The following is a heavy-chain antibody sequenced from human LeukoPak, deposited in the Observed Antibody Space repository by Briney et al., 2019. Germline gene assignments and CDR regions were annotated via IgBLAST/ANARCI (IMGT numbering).Heavy chain of an antibody. CDR2: IDPEDGET. CDR3: ATDRVRKEDYDSSGYLYYFDY. CDR1: GYTLTDLS. D-gene: IGHD3-22*01. V-gene: IGHV1-24*01. Sequence: RASVKVSCKVSGYTLTDLSMHWVRQAPGKGLEWMGGIDPEDGETNYAQKFQGRVTMTEDTSTNTAYMELSSLRSEDTAVYYCATDRVRKEDYDSSGYLYYFDYWGQGTLVTVSS. J-gene: IGHJ4*02.